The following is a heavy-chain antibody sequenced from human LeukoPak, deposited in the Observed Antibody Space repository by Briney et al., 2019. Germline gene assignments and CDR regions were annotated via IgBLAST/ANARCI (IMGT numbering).Heavy chain of an antibody. J-gene: IGHJ4*02. CDR2: IKESGSEK. CDR1: GFKFSYYW. Sequence: PGGSLRLSRAASGFKFSYYWMTWVRQAPGKGLEWLANIKESGSEKYYVDSVKGRFTISRDNADDLVYLQMNSLRVEDTAVYYCARGWGEKGRCRGGTCKNPQFDYWGQGILVTVSS. CDR3: ARGWGEKGRCRGGTCKNPQFDY. D-gene: IGHD2-15*01. V-gene: IGHV3-7*01.